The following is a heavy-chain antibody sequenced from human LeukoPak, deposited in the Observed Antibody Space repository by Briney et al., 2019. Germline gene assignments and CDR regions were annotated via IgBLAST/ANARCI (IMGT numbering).Heavy chain of an antibody. Sequence: GGSLRLSCAASLVTPRVDRMCRGRQAPGQGLEWVANIKEDGGEKYYVDSVKGRFTVSRDNAKNSEYLQMSSLRADDTAVYYCASAVYGYFDFWGQGILVTVSS. CDR2: IKEDGGEK. D-gene: IGHD5-18*01. J-gene: IGHJ4*02. CDR1: LVTPRVDR. V-gene: IGHV3-7*05. CDR3: ASAVYGYFDF.